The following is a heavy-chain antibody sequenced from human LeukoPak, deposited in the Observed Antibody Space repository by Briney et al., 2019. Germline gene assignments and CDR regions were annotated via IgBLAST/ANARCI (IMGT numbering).Heavy chain of an antibody. Sequence: GGSLRLSCAASGFTFSSDAMSWVRQAPGKGLEWVSAISGSGGSTYYADSVKGRFTISRDNAKNSLYLQMNSLRAEDTAVYYCARDVDYYDSSGYLGYWGQGTLVTVSS. CDR1: GFTFSSDA. CDR2: ISGSGGST. V-gene: IGHV3-23*01. J-gene: IGHJ4*02. D-gene: IGHD3-22*01. CDR3: ARDVDYYDSSGYLGY.